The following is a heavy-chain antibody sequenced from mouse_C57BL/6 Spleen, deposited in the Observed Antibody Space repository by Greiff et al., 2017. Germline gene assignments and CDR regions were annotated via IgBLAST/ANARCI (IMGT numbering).Heavy chain of an antibody. V-gene: IGHV1-85*01. CDR1: GYTFTSYD. D-gene: IGHD1-1*01. J-gene: IGHJ3*01. Sequence: QVQLQQSGPELVKPGASVKLSCKASGYTFTSYDINWVKQRPGQGLEWIGWIYPRDGSTKYNEKFKGKATLTVDTSSSTAYMELHSLTSEDSAVYFCARAYGSSYEVEFAYWGQGTLVTVSA. CDR2: IYPRDGST. CDR3: ARAYGSSYEVEFAY.